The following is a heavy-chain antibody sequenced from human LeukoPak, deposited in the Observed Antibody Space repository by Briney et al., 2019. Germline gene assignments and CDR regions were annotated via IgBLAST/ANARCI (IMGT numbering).Heavy chain of an antibody. CDR1: GGSTSSYY. CDR2: IYYTGST. J-gene: IGHJ4*02. V-gene: IGHV4-59*03. D-gene: IGHD6-13*01. CDR3: ARISSSSWYSVDY. Sequence: SETLSLTCTVSGGSTSSYYWSWIRQPPGKGLEWIGYIYYTGSTNYNPSLKSRVTISVDTSKNQFSLKLSSVTAADTAVYYCARISSSSWYSVDYWGQGTLVTVSS.